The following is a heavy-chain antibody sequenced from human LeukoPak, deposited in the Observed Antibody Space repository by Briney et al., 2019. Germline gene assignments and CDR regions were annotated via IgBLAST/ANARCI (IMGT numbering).Heavy chain of an antibody. CDR2: ISYDGSNK. CDR1: GFTFSSYG. J-gene: IGHJ4*02. V-gene: IGHV3-30*03. D-gene: IGHD3-22*01. CDR3: ALLTPTITLTDY. Sequence: PGGSLRLSCAASGFTFSSYGMHWVRQAPGKGLEWVSVISYDGSNKSYADSVKGRFTISRDNSKNTLYLQMNSLRAEDTAVYYCALLTPTITLTDYWGQGTLVTVSS.